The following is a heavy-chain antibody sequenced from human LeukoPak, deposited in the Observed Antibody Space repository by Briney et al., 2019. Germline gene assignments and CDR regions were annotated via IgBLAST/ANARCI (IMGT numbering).Heavy chain of an antibody. D-gene: IGHD1-14*01. CDR2: ISYDGSNK. CDR3: ANQHRTERGRHYYYGMDV. J-gene: IGHJ6*02. V-gene: IGHV3-30*18. CDR1: GFTFSSYG. Sequence: PGGSLRLSCAASGFTFSSYGMYWVRQAPGKGLEWVAVISYDGSNKYYADSVKGRFTISRDNSKNTLYLQMNSLRAEDTAVYYCANQHRTERGRHYYYGMDVWGQGTTVTVSS.